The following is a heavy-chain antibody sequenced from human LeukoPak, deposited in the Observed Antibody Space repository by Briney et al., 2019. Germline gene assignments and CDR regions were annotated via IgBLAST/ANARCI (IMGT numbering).Heavy chain of an antibody. J-gene: IGHJ6*02. CDR1: GFTFTRSA. CDR2: IVVGSGNT. D-gene: IGHD4-17*01. Sequence: ASVKVSCKASGFTFTRSAMQWVRQARGQRLEWIGWIVVGSGNTNYAQKFQERVTITRDMSTSTAYMELSSLRSEDTAVYYCAAGGDYSTPYGMDVWGQGTTVTVSS. CDR3: AAGGDYSTPYGMDV. V-gene: IGHV1-58*02.